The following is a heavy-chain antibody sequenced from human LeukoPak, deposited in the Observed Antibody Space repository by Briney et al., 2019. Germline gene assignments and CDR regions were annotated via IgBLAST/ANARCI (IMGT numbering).Heavy chain of an antibody. V-gene: IGHV3-74*01. CDR3: AKFPEPSGYLSRSPKGHYDMDV. CDR2: INSDGSST. Sequence: PGGSLRLSCAASGFTFSSYWMHWVRQAPGKGLVWVSRINSDGSSTSYADSVKGRFTISRDNAKNTLYLQMNNLRAEDTAVYYCAKFPEPSGYLSRSPKGHYDMDVWGQGTTVSVSS. J-gene: IGHJ6*02. CDR1: GFTFSSYW. D-gene: IGHD3-22*01.